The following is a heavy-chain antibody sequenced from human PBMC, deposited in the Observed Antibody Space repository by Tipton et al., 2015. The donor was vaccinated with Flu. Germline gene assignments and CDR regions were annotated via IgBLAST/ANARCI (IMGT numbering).Heavy chain of an antibody. D-gene: IGHD3-10*01. CDR2: ISYDGSNK. Sequence: SLRLSCAASGFTFSSYAMHWVRQAPGKGLEGVAVISYDGSNKYYADSVKGRFTISRDNSKNTLYLQMNSLRAEDTAVYYCARNIKRFTMVRGVMINNYGIDVWGQGTTVSVSS. CDR1: GFTFSSYA. V-gene: IGHV3-30*04. CDR3: ARNIKRFTMVRGVMINNYGIDV. J-gene: IGHJ6*01.